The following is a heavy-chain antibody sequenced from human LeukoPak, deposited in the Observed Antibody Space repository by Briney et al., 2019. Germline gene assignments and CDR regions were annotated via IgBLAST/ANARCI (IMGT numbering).Heavy chain of an antibody. Sequence: PSETLSLTCTVSGGSISSGSYYWSWIRQPAGKGLEWIGRIYTSGSTNYNPSLKSRVTISVDTSKKQFSLKLSSVTAADTAVYYCARLSYYGYFRDYWGQGTLVTVSS. J-gene: IGHJ4*02. CDR2: IYTSGST. CDR1: GGSISSGSYY. CDR3: ARLSYYGYFRDY. D-gene: IGHD3-10*01. V-gene: IGHV4-61*02.